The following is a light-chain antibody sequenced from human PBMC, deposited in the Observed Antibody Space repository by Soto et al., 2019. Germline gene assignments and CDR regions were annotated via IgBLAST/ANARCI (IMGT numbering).Light chain of an antibody. J-gene: IGLJ3*02. Sequence: QPVLTQPPSVSGAPGQRVTISCTGTSSNIGAGYDVHWYQQLPGTAPKLLIYGNNNRPSGVPDRFSGSKSGTSASLAISGLQAEDEADYHCQSYDSSLTGSVFGGGTKVTVL. CDR2: GNN. CDR1: SSNIGAGYD. V-gene: IGLV1-40*01. CDR3: QSYDSSLTGSV.